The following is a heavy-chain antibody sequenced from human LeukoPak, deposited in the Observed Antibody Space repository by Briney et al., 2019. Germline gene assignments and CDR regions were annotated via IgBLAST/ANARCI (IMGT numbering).Heavy chain of an antibody. Sequence: GRSLRLSCAASGFTFDEFAMHWVRQGPGKGLEWVSGINFNGDTTRYAHSVKGRFIISRDNAKKALYLQVNGLRGEDTALYYCARDRDYNLADSFDHWGQGTLVTVSS. J-gene: IGHJ4*02. CDR2: INFNGDTT. D-gene: IGHD5-24*01. CDR3: ARDRDYNLADSFDH. CDR1: GFTFDEFA. V-gene: IGHV3-9*01.